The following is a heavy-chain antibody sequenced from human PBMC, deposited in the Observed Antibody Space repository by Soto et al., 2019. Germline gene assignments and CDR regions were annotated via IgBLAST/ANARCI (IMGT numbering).Heavy chain of an antibody. Sequence: SVKVSCKTSGGAFGRYSVSWVRQAPGQGLEWIGGVIPVFNTSNYSLKFQGRVAIFADVSTSTVFTELRSLRSEDTALYYCARGDEMTAVTIFEYWGQGTLVTVSS. CDR1: GGAFGRYS. CDR2: VIPVFNTS. CDR3: ARGDEMTAVTIFEY. D-gene: IGHD4-17*01. V-gene: IGHV1-69*13. J-gene: IGHJ4*02.